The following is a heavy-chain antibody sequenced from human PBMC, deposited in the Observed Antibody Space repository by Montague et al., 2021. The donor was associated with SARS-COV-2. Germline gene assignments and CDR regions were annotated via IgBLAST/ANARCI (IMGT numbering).Heavy chain of an antibody. J-gene: IGHJ4*02. CDR2: FYNNGST. V-gene: IGHV4-4*02. CDR3: ARKGSGRSDLAY. CDR1: GDSITADNW. D-gene: IGHD1-26*01. Sequence: SETLSLTCAVSGDSITADNWRTRLRPPRGKGLEWVGDFYNNGSTKYQPPINSRVSMSVDKSWNQFSLRLTSATAAATSIYYCARKGSGRSDLAYWGQGALVTVSS.